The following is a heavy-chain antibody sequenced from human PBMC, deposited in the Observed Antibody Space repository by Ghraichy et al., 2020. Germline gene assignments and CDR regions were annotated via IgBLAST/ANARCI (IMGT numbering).Heavy chain of an antibody. CDR1: GFTFSSYA. Sequence: LSLTCAASGFTFSSYAMSWVRQAPGKGLEWVSSISISGAGTYYPDSVKGRFTISRDNFKNTLYLQMNSLRAEDTAVYYCAKRVAAPYYFDYWGQGTLVTVSS. J-gene: IGHJ4*02. CDR3: AKRVAAPYYFDY. V-gene: IGHV3-23*01. CDR2: ISISGAGT. D-gene: IGHD2-15*01.